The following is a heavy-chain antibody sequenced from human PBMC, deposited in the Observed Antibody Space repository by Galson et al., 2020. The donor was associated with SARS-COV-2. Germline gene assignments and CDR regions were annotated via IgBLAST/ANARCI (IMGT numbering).Heavy chain of an antibody. D-gene: IGHD6-19*01. J-gene: IGHJ2*01. V-gene: IGHV3-33*06. Sequence: QLGESLKISCAASGFTFSSYGMHWVRQAPGKGLGWVAVIWNDGSNKYYADSVKGRFTISRDNSKNTLYLQMNRLRAEDTAVYYCAKVHGSGWTEYWYCDLWGRGTLVTVSS. CDR1: GFTFSSYG. CDR2: IWNDGSNK. CDR3: AKVHGSGWTEYWYCDL.